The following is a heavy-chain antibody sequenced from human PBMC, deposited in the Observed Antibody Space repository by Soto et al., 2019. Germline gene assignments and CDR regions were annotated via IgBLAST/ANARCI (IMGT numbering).Heavy chain of an antibody. CDR1: GYTFTSYY. Sequence: ASVKVSCKASGYTFTSYYMHWVRQAPGQGLEWMGIINPSGGSTSYAQKFQGRVTMTRDTSTSTVYMELSSLRSEDTAVYYCAKGGSSTPIGLLISLGSFYYMDVWGKGTTVTVSS. V-gene: IGHV1-46*03. J-gene: IGHJ6*03. CDR2: INPSGGST. CDR3: AKGGSSTPIGLLISLGSFYYMDV. D-gene: IGHD2-2*01.